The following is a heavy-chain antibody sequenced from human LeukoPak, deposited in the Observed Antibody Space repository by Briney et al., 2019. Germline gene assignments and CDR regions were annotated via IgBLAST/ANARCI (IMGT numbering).Heavy chain of an antibody. CDR1: GASVSSYY. CDR2: FYYTGSS. Sequence: SETLSLTCTVSGASVSSYYWSWIRQPPGKGLEWIGYFYYTGSSKYNPSLKSRVTISVDTSKNQFSLKLSSVTAADTAVYYCARVSGYDWESFYDYWGQGTLVTVSS. CDR3: ARVSGYDWESFYDY. J-gene: IGHJ4*02. V-gene: IGHV4-59*02. D-gene: IGHD5-12*01.